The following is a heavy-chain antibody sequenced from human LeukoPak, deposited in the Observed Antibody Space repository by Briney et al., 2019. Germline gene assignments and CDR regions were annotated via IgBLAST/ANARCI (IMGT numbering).Heavy chain of an antibody. CDR3: LRGGLSDDSGYYISGN. D-gene: IGHD4-17*01. Sequence: GGSLRLSCAASGFTFDDYTMHWGCQRPGKGLGRVWLINWDGGETYYVDSVKGGFTISRDNSKNYLYLQKNSLRGEDTALDYCLRGGLSDDSGYYISGNSGHGTLVT. V-gene: IGHV3-43*01. CDR1: GFTFDDYT. CDR2: INWDGGET. J-gene: IGHJ4*01.